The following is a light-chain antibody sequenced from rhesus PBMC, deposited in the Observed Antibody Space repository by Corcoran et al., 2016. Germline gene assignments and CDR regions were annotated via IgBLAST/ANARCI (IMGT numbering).Light chain of an antibody. CDR1: QGISKW. J-gene: IGKJ1*01. CDR3: QQHDTSPLT. V-gene: IGKV1-69*01. Sequence: DIQMTQSPSSLSGSVGDRVTITCRASQGISKWLAWYQPKQGKNPKLLISKASNLETGVPSRFSGSGSGTDFTLTISSLQPEDFATYYCQQHDTSPLTFGQGTKVEIK. CDR2: KAS.